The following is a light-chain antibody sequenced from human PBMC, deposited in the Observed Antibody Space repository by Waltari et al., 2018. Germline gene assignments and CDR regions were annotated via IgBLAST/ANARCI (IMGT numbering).Light chain of an antibody. V-gene: IGKV1-39*01. CDR3: QQSFSTSWT. CDR1: QKVKKY. CDR2: AAS. J-gene: IGKJ1*01. Sequence: TCRASQKVKKYLNWYQQKPGKAPQLVIYAASKLPNEVPSRFSGSGSGTDFILTISSLQPDDFATYYCQQSFSTSWTFGRGTKVEI.